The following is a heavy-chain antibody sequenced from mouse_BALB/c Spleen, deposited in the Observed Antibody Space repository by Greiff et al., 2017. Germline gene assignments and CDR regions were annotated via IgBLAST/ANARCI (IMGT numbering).Heavy chain of an antibody. V-gene: IGHV1-5*01. CDR1: GYSFTSYW. CDR2: IYPGNSDT. J-gene: IGHJ4*01. D-gene: IGHD2-1*01. Sequence: VQLKESGTVLARPGASVKMSCKASGYSFTSYWMHWVKQRPGQGLEWIGAIYPGNSDTSYNQKFKGKAKLTAVTSASTAYMELSSLTNEDSAVYYCTREHYGNYPYYAMDYWGQGTSVTVSS. CDR3: TREHYGNYPYYAMDY.